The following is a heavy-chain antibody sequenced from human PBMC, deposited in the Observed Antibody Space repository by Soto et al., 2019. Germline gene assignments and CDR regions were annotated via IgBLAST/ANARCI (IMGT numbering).Heavy chain of an antibody. CDR3: ARSPSMTTVSLDY. CDR1: GFTFSSYS. CDR2: ISSSSSYI. J-gene: IGHJ4*02. D-gene: IGHD4-17*01. V-gene: IGHV3-21*01. Sequence: LRLSCAASGFTFSSYSMNWGRQAPGKGLEWVSSISSSSSYIYYADSVKGRFTISRDNAKNSLYLQMNSLRAEDTAVYYCARSPSMTTVSLDYWGQGTLVTVSS.